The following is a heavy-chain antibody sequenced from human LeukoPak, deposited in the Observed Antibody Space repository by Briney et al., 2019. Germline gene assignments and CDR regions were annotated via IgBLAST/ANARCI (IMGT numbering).Heavy chain of an antibody. CDR2: ISYDGSNK. CDR1: GFTFSSYA. Sequence: GGSLRLSCAASGFTFSSYAMHWVRQAPGKGLEWVAVISYDGSNKYYADSVKGRFTISRDNSKNTLYLQMNSLRAEDTAVYYCARGGPPIVAAGGNFDYWGQGTLVTVSS. V-gene: IGHV3-30-3*01. D-gene: IGHD6-13*01. CDR3: ARGGPPIVAAGGNFDY. J-gene: IGHJ4*02.